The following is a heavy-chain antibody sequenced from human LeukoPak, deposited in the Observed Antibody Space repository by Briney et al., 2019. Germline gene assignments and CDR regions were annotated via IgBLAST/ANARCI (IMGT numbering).Heavy chain of an antibody. CDR3: AKLKSAATLFVDY. Sequence: GGSLRLSCAASGFTFSSYAMHWVRQAPGKGLEWVAVISYDGSNKYYADSVKGRFTISRDNSKNTLYLQMNSLRAEDTAVYYCAKLKSAATLFVDYWGQGTLVTVSS. CDR2: ISYDGSNK. D-gene: IGHD2-15*01. V-gene: IGHV3-30*04. J-gene: IGHJ4*02. CDR1: GFTFSSYA.